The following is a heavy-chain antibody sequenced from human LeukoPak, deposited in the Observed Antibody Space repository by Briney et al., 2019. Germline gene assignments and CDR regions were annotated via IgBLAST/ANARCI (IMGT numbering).Heavy chain of an antibody. CDR1: GGSISNYY. D-gene: IGHD3-10*01. J-gene: IGHJ4*02. CDR3: ARRRYGYYFDY. Sequence: SETLSLTCTVSGGSISNYYWSWIRQPPGKGLEWIGYIYNSGNTNYNPSLKSRVTISVDTSKNQLSLKLSSVTAADTAVYYCARRRYGYYFDYWGQGTLVTVSS. CDR2: IYNSGNT. V-gene: IGHV4-59*01.